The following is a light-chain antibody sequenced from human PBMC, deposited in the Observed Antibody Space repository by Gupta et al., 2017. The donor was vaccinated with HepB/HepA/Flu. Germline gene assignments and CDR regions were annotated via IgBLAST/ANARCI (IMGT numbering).Light chain of an antibody. J-gene: IGKJ5*01. Sequence: IVLTQSPGTLSLSPGERAPLSCRASQSVSSYLAWYQQKPGQAPRLLIYCASSRATGIPDRFSGSGSGTDFTLTISRLEPEDFAVYYCQQYESSPPITFGQGTRLEIK. CDR3: QQYESSPPIT. V-gene: IGKV3-20*01. CDR1: QSVSSY. CDR2: CAS.